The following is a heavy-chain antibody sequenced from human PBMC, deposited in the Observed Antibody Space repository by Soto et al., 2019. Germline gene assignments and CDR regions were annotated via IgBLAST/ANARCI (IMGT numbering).Heavy chain of an antibody. D-gene: IGHD2-15*01. J-gene: IGHJ4*02. CDR1: CGSIRSDY. Sequence: QVQLQESGPGLVKPSETLSLTCTVSCGSIRSDYWSWIRQPPGKGLEWIGYIYYSGSTNYNPSLRGRVTMSVDTSKYQCSVNVSSVTAADRAVYYCAIHRSYSSHYYFDYWGQGTLFTVSS. V-gene: IGHV4-59*08. CDR2: IYYSGST. CDR3: AIHRSYSSHYYFDY.